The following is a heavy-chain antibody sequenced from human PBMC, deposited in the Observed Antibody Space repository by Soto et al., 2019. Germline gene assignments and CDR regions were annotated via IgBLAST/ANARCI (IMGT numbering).Heavy chain of an antibody. Sequence: GASLKISCQGSGYSFTSYWISWVRQMPGKGLEWMGRIDPSDSYTNYSPSFQGHVTISADKSISTAYLQWSSLKASDTAMYYCARTVRLLWRGMDVWGQGTTVTVSS. CDR2: IDPSDSYT. D-gene: IGHD3-10*01. V-gene: IGHV5-10-1*01. CDR3: ARTVRLLWRGMDV. CDR1: GYSFTSYW. J-gene: IGHJ6*02.